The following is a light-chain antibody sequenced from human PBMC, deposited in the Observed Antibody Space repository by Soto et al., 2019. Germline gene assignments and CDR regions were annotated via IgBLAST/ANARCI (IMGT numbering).Light chain of an antibody. V-gene: IGLV2-14*01. CDR1: SSDIGGYDY. J-gene: IGLJ2*01. Sequence: QSALTQPASVSGSPGQSITISCTGTSSDIGGYDYVSWYQQHPGKAPKLMIYEVSYRPSGVSNRFSGSKSGNTAALTISGLQAEDEADYYCSSYITNSIFCFGGGTKLTVL. CDR3: SSYITNSIFC. CDR2: EVS.